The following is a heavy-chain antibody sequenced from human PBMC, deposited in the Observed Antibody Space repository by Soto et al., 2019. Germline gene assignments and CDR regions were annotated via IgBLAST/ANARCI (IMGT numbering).Heavy chain of an antibody. CDR1: GYTFTSYG. CDR3: ARGPGYCSGGSCQARAFDI. V-gene: IGHV1-18*01. CDR2: ISAYNGNT. D-gene: IGHD2-15*01. J-gene: IGHJ3*02. Sequence: GASVKVSCKASGYTFTSYGISWVRQAPGQGLEWMGWISAYNGNTNYAQKLQGRVTMTTDTSTSTAYMELRSLRSDDTAVYYSARGPGYCSGGSCQARAFDIWGQGTMVTVSS.